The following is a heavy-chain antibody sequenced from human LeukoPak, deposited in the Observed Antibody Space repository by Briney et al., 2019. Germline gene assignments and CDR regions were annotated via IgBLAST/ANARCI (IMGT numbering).Heavy chain of an antibody. CDR3: AKQLGYCSDGSCYFPF. D-gene: IGHD2-15*01. CDR1: GFTFSSSA. Sequence: GGSLRLSCAASGFTFSSSAMSWVRQAPGKGLEWVSAISNNGGYTYYADSVQGRFTISRDNSKSTLCLQMNSLRAEDTAVYYCAKQLGYCSDGSCYFPFWGQGTLVTVSS. CDR2: ISNNGGYT. J-gene: IGHJ4*02. V-gene: IGHV3-23*01.